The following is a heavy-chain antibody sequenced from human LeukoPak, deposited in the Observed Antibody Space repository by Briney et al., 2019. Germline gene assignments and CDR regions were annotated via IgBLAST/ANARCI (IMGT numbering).Heavy chain of an antibody. D-gene: IGHD3-3*01. CDR2: ISGYNGNT. CDR3: ARQTIFGVVISYNGMDV. V-gene: IGHV1-18*01. CDR1: GYTFTSYG. J-gene: IGHJ6*02. Sequence: WASVKVSCKASGYTFTSYGISWVRQAPGQGLEWMGWISGYNGNTNYAQKLQGRVTMTTDTSTSTAYMELRSLRSDDTAVYYCARQTIFGVVISYNGMDVWGQGTTVTVSS.